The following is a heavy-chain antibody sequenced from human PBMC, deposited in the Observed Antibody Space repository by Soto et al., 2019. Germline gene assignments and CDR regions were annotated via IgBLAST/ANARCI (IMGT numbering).Heavy chain of an antibody. J-gene: IGHJ6*02. D-gene: IGHD2-2*01. V-gene: IGHV1-18*01. CDR2: ISAYNGNT. CDR3: ARVSLDCSSTSCYAVDYYGMDV. CDR1: GYTFTSYG. Sequence: QVQLVQSGAEVKKPGASVKVSCKASGYTFTSYGISWVRQAPGQGLEWMGWISAYNGNTNYAQKLQGRVTMTTDTSTSTAYMELRSLRSDDTAVYYCARVSLDCSSTSCYAVDYYGMDVWGQGTTVTVSS.